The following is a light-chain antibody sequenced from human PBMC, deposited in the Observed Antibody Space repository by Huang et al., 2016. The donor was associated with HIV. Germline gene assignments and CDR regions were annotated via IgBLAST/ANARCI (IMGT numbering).Light chain of an antibody. CDR1: QSISTY. CDR2: AAA. CDR3: QQTYSPPWT. Sequence: DIQMTQSPSSLSASVGDRVTITCRASQSISTYLNWYQQRPGKAPRLLIYAAASLQSGVPSRVRCGGSGTGFTLTISSLQIEDFATYICQQTYSPPWTFGEGTKVEIK. V-gene: IGKV1-39*01. J-gene: IGKJ1*01.